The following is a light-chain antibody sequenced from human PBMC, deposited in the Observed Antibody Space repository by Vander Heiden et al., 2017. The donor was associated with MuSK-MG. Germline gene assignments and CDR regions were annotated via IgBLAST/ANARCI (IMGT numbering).Light chain of an antibody. V-gene: IGKV2-28*01. J-gene: IGKJ1*01. CDR2: VAY. CDR1: HSLMYTNGHNL. CDR3: MQSQQTPT. Sequence: DIALTQSALFLSVAPGESASISCRASHSLMYTNGHNLLGWDVQKPGQSPQPLIFVAYNRASGVPDRFIGSGAGTDFTLEISRVETEDVGIYYCMQSQQTPTFGQGTKVEIK.